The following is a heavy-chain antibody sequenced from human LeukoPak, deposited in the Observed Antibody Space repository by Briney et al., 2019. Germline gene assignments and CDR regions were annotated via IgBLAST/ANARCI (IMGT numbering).Heavy chain of an antibody. V-gene: IGHV3-23*01. CDR2: IFPSGGEI. CDR1: GFTFSSYG. CDR3: ARVLGLVRDYYYYYMDV. J-gene: IGHJ6*03. Sequence: GGSLRLSCAASGFTFSSYGMSWVRQAPGKGLEWVSSIFPSGGEIHYADSVRGRFTISRDNSKSTLYLQMNSLRAEDTALYYCARVLGLVRDYYYYYMDVWGKGTTVTVSS. D-gene: IGHD6-19*01.